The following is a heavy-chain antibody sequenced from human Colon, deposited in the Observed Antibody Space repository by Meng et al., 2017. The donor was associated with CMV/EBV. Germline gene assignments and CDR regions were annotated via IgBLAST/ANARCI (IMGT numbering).Heavy chain of an antibody. D-gene: IGHD6-6*01. Sequence: GESLKISCAASGLTFTQYPMNWVRQAPGKGLEWVSSISYTGSYIDYADSVKGRFTISRDNANNSLYLQMNSLRVEDTAVYYCARAPIAARQGYFDFWGQGALVTVSS. CDR3: ARAPIAARQGYFDF. J-gene: IGHJ4*02. CDR1: GLTFTQYP. V-gene: IGHV3-21*01. CDR2: ISYTGSYI.